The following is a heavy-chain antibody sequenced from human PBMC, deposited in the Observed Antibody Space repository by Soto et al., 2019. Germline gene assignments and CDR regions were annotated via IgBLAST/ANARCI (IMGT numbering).Heavy chain of an antibody. J-gene: IGHJ6*02. D-gene: IGHD3-3*01. CDR3: ARGYYDSGVWRGYYYGMDV. Sequence: PSETLSLTCTVSGGSISSYYWSWIRQPPGKGLEWIGYIYYSGSTNYNPSLKSRVTISVDTSKNQFSLKLSSVTAAAAAVYYCARGYYDSGVWRGYYYGMDVWGQGTKVTASS. CDR1: GGSISSYY. CDR2: IYYSGST. V-gene: IGHV4-59*01.